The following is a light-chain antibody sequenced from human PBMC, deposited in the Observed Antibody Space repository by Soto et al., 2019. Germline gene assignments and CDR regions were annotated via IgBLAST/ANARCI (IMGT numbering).Light chain of an antibody. V-gene: IGLV2-14*01. Sequence: QSVLTQPASVSGSPGQSITISCTGTSSDVGAYNFVSWSQQHPGKAPKLMIYEVSHRVSGVSDRFSASKSGNTASLTISGLQPGDEAEYYCSSYTSRSTYVFGTGTKLTVL. J-gene: IGLJ1*01. CDR1: SSDVGAYNF. CDR2: EVS. CDR3: SSYTSRSTYV.